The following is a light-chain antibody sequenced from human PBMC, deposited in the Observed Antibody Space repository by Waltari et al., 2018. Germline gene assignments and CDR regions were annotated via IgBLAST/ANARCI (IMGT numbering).Light chain of an antibody. V-gene: IGKV1-5*03. CDR2: KAS. J-gene: IGKJ1*01. Sequence: DIQMTQSPSTLSASVGDRVTITCRASQKINSWLAWHQQKPGKAPKLLIYKASSLESGVPSRFSGSGSGTEFTLTLSSLQPDDFATYYCLQYNGEPRTFGQGTKVEVK. CDR3: LQYNGEPRT. CDR1: QKINSW.